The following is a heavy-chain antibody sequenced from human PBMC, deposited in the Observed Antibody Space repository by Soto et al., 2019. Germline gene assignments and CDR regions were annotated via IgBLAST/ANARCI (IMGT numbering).Heavy chain of an antibody. J-gene: IGHJ4*02. CDR1: GFTFTTYW. D-gene: IGHD5-12*01. CDR2: INGDGSGT. Sequence: PGGSLRLSCEASGFTFTTYWMHWVRQAPGKGLVWVSRINGDGSGTSYADSVKGRFTISRDNGKNTLYLQMNSLRAEDTAVYYCAKGYSGYDYVYWGQGTLVTVSS. V-gene: IGHV3-74*01. CDR3: AKGYSGYDYVY.